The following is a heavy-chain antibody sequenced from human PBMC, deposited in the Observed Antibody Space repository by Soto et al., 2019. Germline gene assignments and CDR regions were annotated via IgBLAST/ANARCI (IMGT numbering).Heavy chain of an antibody. CDR3: AREVYCSGGSCYSGWFDP. Sequence: QVQLVQSGAEVKKPESSVKVSCKASGGTFSSYAISWVRQAPGQGLEWMGGIIPIFGTANYAQKFQGRVTITADESTSTAYMELSSLRSEDTAVYYCAREVYCSGGSCYSGWFDPWGQGTLVTVSS. J-gene: IGHJ5*02. D-gene: IGHD2-15*01. CDR1: GGTFSSYA. V-gene: IGHV1-69*01. CDR2: IIPIFGTA.